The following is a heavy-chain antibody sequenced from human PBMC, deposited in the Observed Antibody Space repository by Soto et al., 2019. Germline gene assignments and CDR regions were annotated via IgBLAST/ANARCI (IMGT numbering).Heavy chain of an antibody. CDR1: GGSISSSNW. Sequence: SETLSLTCAVSGGSISSSNWWSWVRQPPGKGLEWIGEIYHSGSTNYNPSLKSRVTISVDKSKNQFSLKLSSVTAADTAVYYCASSMHETYYYYGMDVWGQGTRVTVSS. J-gene: IGHJ6*02. CDR2: IYHSGST. CDR3: ASSMHETYYYYGMDV. V-gene: IGHV4-4*02.